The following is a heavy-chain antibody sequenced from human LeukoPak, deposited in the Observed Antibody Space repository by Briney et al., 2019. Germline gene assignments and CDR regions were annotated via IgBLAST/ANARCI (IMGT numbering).Heavy chain of an antibody. J-gene: IGHJ4*02. V-gene: IGHV3-7*01. CDR2: IKQDGSEK. CDR3: ARDDGSYYPPGY. Sequence: PGGSLRLSCAASGFTLSSYWMSWVRQAPGKGLEWVANIKQDGSEKYYVDSVKGRFTISRDNAKNSLYLQMNSLRAEDTAVYYCARDDGSYYPPGYWGQGTLVTVSS. D-gene: IGHD1-26*01. CDR1: GFTLSSYW.